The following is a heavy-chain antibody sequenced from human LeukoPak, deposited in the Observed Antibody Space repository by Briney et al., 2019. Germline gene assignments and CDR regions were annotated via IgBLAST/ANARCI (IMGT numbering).Heavy chain of an antibody. J-gene: IGHJ4*02. CDR3: ARGSIVGATMLDY. CDR1: GGSLSSGSYY. Sequence: PSQTLSLTCTVSGGSLSSGSYYWSWIRQPAGKGLEWIGRIYTSGSTNYNPSLKSRVTISVDTSKNQFSLKLSSVTAADTAVYYCARGSIVGATMLDYWGQGTLVTVSS. CDR2: IYTSGST. D-gene: IGHD1-26*01. V-gene: IGHV4-61*02.